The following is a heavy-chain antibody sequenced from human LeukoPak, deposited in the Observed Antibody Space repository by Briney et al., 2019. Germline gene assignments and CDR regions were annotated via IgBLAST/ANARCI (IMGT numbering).Heavy chain of an antibody. J-gene: IGHJ4*02. D-gene: IGHD4-17*01. V-gene: IGHV3-53*01. CDR3: AREGVTRNYFDY. Sequence: GGSLRLSCAASGFTVSSNHMHWARQAPGKGREGVSVIYSGGSTYYADSVKGRFTISRDTSKNPLYLQMNSLRAEDTAVYYCAREGVTRNYFDYWGQGTLVTVSS. CDR1: GFTVSSNH. CDR2: IYSGGST.